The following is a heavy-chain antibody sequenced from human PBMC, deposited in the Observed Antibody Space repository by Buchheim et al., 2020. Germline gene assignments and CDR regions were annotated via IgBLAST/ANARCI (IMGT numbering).Heavy chain of an antibody. Sequence: QVQLQESGPGLVNPSQTLSLTCTVSGGSITSGGYYWSWIRQHPGKGLEWIGHIYYTGSTHYNPSLKSRVAISVDTSKNQFSLKLSSVTAADTAVYYCARGYYDGSGYPAFDIWGQGT. J-gene: IGHJ3*02. CDR2: IYYTGST. CDR3: ARGYYDGSGYPAFDI. CDR1: GGSITSGGYY. D-gene: IGHD3-22*01. V-gene: IGHV4-31*03.